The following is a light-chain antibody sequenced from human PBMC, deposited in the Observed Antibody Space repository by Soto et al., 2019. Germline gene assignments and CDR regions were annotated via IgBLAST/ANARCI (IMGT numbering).Light chain of an antibody. J-gene: IGKJ1*01. CDR2: GIS. CDR1: QTIYSN. V-gene: IGKV3-20*01. Sequence: IVMTQSPATLSVSPGERATLSCRAGQTIYSNVAWYQQRPGQAPRLLIYGISIRATGIPDRFSGSGSGTDFTLTISRLEPEDFAVYYCEQYGSSPRTFGQGTKVDIK. CDR3: EQYGSSPRT.